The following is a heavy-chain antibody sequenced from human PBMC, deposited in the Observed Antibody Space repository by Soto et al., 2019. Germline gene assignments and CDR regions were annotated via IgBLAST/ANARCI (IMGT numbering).Heavy chain of an antibody. CDR3: EIRRVYSGYDSAFDV. Sequence: EVQLVESGGGLIQPGGSLRLSCAASGFNVSSTHMSWVRQAPGKGLEWVSLLYSGGRTYYADSVKGRFTISRDNSKNTLYLQMNRLRAEDTAVYYCEIRRVYSGYDSAFDVWGQGTMVTVSS. CDR2: LYSGGRT. D-gene: IGHD5-12*01. V-gene: IGHV3-53*01. CDR1: GFNVSSTH. J-gene: IGHJ3*01.